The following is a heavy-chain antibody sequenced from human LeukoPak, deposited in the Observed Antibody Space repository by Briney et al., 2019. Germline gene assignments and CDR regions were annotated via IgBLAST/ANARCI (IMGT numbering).Heavy chain of an antibody. CDR2: LNPNSGNT. D-gene: IGHD3-10*01. Sequence: ASVKVSCKASGYTFTSYDINWVRQATGQGLEWMGWLNPNSGNTGYAQKFQGRVTMTRNTSISTAYMELSSLRSEDTAVYYCARGATMVRGVIIAYWGREPWSPSPQ. V-gene: IGHV1-8*01. CDR3: ARGATMVRGVIIAY. CDR1: GYTFTSYD. J-gene: IGHJ4*02.